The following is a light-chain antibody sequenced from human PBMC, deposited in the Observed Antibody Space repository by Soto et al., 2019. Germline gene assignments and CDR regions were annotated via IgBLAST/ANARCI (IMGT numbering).Light chain of an antibody. CDR1: RSNIGSNY. Sequence: QSVLTQPPSASATPGQRVSISCSGSRSNIGSNYVYWYQQLPGAAPRLLMYSNNQRPSGVPGRFSVSKSGTSASLAISGLRSEDEADYYCAAWDDNLSGWVFGGGTKLTVL. CDR3: AAWDDNLSGWV. J-gene: IGLJ3*02. V-gene: IGLV1-47*02. CDR2: SNN.